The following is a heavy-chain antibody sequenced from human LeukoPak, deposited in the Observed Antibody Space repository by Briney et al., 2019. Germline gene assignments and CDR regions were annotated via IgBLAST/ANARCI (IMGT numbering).Heavy chain of an antibody. D-gene: IGHD1-1*01. V-gene: IGHV3-74*03. CDR3: AREQLEPSSHPFDP. CDR2: INSDGSRT. CDR1: GITFSSHW. Sequence: GGSQRLSCAASGITFSSHWMHWVRQTPEKGLVWVSRINSDGSRTTYADSVKGRFTISRDNAKNTLYLQMNSLRAEDTAVYYCAREQLEPSSHPFDPWGQGTLVTVSS. J-gene: IGHJ5*02.